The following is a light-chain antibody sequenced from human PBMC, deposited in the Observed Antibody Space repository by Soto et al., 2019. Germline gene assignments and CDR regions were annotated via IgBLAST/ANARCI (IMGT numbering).Light chain of an antibody. V-gene: IGLV2-14*01. CDR3: ISYRSGSTLV. J-gene: IGLJ2*01. Sequence: QSALTQPACVSGSPGQSSSISYTGTSSDVGGYNYVSWYQQHPGKAPKLIIYEVTNRPPGVSNRFSGSKSGNTASLTISGLQAEDEADYYCISYRSGSTLVFGGGTKLTVL. CDR1: SSDVGGYNY. CDR2: EVT.